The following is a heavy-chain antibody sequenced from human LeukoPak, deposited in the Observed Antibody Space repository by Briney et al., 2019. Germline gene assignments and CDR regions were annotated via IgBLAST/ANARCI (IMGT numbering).Heavy chain of an antibody. D-gene: IGHD5-18*01. CDR1: GYSISSGYY. Sequence: ETLSLTCTVSGYSISSGYYWGWIRQPPGKGLEWVSAISGSGGSTYYADSVKGRFTISRDNSKNTLYLQMNSLRAEDTAVYYCAKSVDTAMVTTDYWGQGTLVTVSS. J-gene: IGHJ4*02. CDR2: ISGSGGST. CDR3: AKSVDTAMVTTDY. V-gene: IGHV3-23*01.